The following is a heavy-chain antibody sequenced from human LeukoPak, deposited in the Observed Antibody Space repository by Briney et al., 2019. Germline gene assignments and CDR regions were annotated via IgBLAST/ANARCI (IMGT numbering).Heavy chain of an antibody. D-gene: IGHD3-10*01. J-gene: IGHJ4*02. CDR1: GFTFSSYW. Sequence: HPGGSLRLSCAASGFTFSSYWMSWVRQTPGKGLEWVANIKQDGREKYYVDSVKGRFTISRDNAKNSLYLQMNSLRAEDTAVYYCARMRWITMVRGVIGGAYFDYWGQGTLVTVSS. CDR3: ARMRWITMVRGVIGGAYFDY. CDR2: IKQDGREK. V-gene: IGHV3-7*01.